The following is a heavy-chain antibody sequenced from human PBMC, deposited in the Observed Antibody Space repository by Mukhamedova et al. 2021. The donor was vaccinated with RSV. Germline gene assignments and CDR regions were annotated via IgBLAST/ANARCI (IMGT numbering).Heavy chain of an antibody. CDR2: GGST. D-gene: IGHD1-26*01. V-gene: IGHV3-64D*06. CDR3: VKDSGGSYLSLFDY. J-gene: IGHJ4*02. Sequence: GGSTYYADSVKGRFTISRDNSKNTLYLQMSSLRAEDTAVYYCVKDSGGSYLSLFDYWGQGTLVTVSS.